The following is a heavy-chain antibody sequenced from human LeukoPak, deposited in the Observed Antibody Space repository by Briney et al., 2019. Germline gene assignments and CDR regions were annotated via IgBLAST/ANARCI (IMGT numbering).Heavy chain of an antibody. V-gene: IGHV1-8*01. J-gene: IGHJ5*02. CDR3: ARGVGYDILTGYYHNWFDP. Sequence: ASVKLSCNASGYTFTSYDINWVRQATAQGLEWMGWMNPNSGNTGYAQKFQGRVTMTRNTSISTAYMELSSLRSEDTAAYYCARGVGYDILTGYYHNWFDPWGQGTLVTVS. D-gene: IGHD3-9*01. CDR1: GYTFTSYD. CDR2: MNPNSGNT.